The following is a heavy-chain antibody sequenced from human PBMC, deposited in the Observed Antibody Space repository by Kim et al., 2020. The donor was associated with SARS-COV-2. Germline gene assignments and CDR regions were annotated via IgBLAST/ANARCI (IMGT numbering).Heavy chain of an antibody. CDR2: ISAHNGNT. V-gene: IGHV1-18*04. CDR3: AREGGRVLRFFDWLGFFDY. CDR1: GFTFTSYG. Sequence: ASVKVSCKASGFTFTSYGFTWVRQAPGQGLEWMGWISAHNGNTNYAQKLQGRVTMTTDTTTTTVYMELRSLRDDDTAMYYCAREGGRVLRFFDWLGFFDYWGQGTLVTVSS. D-gene: IGHD3-9*01. J-gene: IGHJ4*02.